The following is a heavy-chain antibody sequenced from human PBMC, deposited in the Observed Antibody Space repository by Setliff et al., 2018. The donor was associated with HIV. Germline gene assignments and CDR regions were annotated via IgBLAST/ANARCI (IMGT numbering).Heavy chain of an antibody. CDR2: IYYSGST. J-gene: IGHJ4*02. D-gene: IGHD6-19*01. CDR3: VRHGNQWLVTVDY. CDR1: GGSISSSSYY. V-gene: IGHV4-39*01. Sequence: SETLSLTCTVSGGSISSSSYYWGWIRQPPGKGLEWIGSIYYSGSTYYNPSLKSRVTMSVDTSRNQFSLKLSSVTAADTAIYYCVRHGNQWLVTVDYWGQGTLVTAPQ.